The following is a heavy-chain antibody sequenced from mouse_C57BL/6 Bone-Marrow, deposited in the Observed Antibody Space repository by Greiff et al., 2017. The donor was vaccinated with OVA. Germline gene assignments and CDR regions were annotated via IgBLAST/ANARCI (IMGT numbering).Heavy chain of an antibody. V-gene: IGHV1-55*01. CDR1: GYTFTSYW. CDR2: IYPGSGST. CDR3: ASLYYGSSLHWYFDV. D-gene: IGHD1-1*01. Sequence: QVQLQQPGAELVKPGASVKMSCKASGYTFTSYWITWVKQRPGQGLEWIGDIYPGSGSTNYNEKFKRKATLTVDTSSSTAYMQPSSLTSEDSAVYYGASLYYGSSLHWYFDVWGTGTTVTVSS. J-gene: IGHJ1*03.